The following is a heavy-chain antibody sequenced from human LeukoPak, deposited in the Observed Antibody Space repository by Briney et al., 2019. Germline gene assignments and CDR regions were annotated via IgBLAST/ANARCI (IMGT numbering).Heavy chain of an antibody. D-gene: IGHD5-24*01. CDR1: GYSISSSNW. J-gene: IGHJ5*02. CDR2: IYYSGST. CDR3: ARDVLGLHPNCFDP. V-gene: IGHV4-28*03. Sequence: SETLSLTCAVSGYSISSSNWWGWIRQPPGKGLEWIEYIYYSGSTYYNPSLKSRVTISVDTSKNQFSLKMGSVTAADTAVYYCARDVLGLHPNCFDPWGQGTLVTVSS.